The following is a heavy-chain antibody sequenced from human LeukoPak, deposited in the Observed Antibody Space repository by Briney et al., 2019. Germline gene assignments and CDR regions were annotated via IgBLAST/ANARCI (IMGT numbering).Heavy chain of an antibody. J-gene: IGHJ5*02. CDR3: AKDPFSYGSGSPNWFDP. CDR2: ISGKYRST. CDR1: GFTFSSYA. D-gene: IGHD3-10*01. Sequence: GGSLRLSCAASGFTFSSYAMSWFRQAPEKGLEWVSAISGKYRSTYHADSGKGRFTIPRDKSTNTPYLQMNSLRAEDTAVYYCAKDPFSYGSGSPNWFDPWGQGTLVTVSS. V-gene: IGHV3-23*01.